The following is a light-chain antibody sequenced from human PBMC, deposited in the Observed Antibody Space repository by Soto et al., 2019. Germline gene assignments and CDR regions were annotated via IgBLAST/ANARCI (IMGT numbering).Light chain of an antibody. Sequence: EIVLTQSPGTLSLSPGDRATLSCRASQSVSSSYLAWYQQKLGQAPRLLIYGASSRATGIPDRFSGSGSGTDFTLTITRLEPEDFGVYFCQQYGTSPPWTFGQGTKVEIK. J-gene: IGKJ1*01. V-gene: IGKV3-20*01. CDR3: QQYGTSPPWT. CDR1: QSVSSSY. CDR2: GAS.